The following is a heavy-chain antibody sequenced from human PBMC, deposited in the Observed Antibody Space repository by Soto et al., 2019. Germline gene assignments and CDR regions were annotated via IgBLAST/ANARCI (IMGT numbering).Heavy chain of an antibody. V-gene: IGHV3-33*01. CDR1: GFTFSSYG. CDR2: IWYDGSNK. J-gene: IGHJ6*02. CDR3: AREGLAVAGTDYYYYGMDV. Sequence: QVQLVESGGGVVQPGRSLRLSCAASGFTFSSYGMHWVRQAPGKGLEWVAVIWYDGSNKYYADSVKGRFTISRYNSKNTLYLQMNSLRAEDTAVYYCAREGLAVAGTDYYYYGMDVWGQGTTVTVSS. D-gene: IGHD6-19*01.